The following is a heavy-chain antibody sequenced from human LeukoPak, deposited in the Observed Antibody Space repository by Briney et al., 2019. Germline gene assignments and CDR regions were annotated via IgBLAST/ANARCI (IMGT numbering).Heavy chain of an antibody. J-gene: IGHJ4*02. Sequence: PGGSLRLSCAASGFTFSSYAMHWVRQAPGKGLEWVAVISYDGSNKYYADSVKGRFTISRDNSKNTLFLQMNSLRAEDTALYYCAKDPSPYDVPPRGLDYWGQGTLVTVSS. D-gene: IGHD3-10*01. CDR3: AKDPSPYDVPPRGLDY. CDR2: ISYDGSNK. CDR1: GFTFSSYA. V-gene: IGHV3-30*04.